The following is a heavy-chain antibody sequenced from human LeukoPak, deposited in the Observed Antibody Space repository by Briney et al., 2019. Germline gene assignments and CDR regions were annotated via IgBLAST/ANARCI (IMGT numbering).Heavy chain of an antibody. V-gene: IGHV1-69*01. CDR2: IIPIFGTA. Sequence: SVKVSCKASGGTFSSYAISWVRQAPGQGLEWMGGIIPIFGTANYAQKFQGRVTITADESTSTAYMELSSLRSEDTAVYYCARSVPATAILPPDYWGRGTLVTVSS. CDR1: GGTFSSYA. J-gene: IGHJ4*02. D-gene: IGHD2-2*02. CDR3: ARSVPATAILPPDY.